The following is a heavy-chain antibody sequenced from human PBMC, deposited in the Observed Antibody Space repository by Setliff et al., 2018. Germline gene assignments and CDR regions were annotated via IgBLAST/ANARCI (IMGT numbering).Heavy chain of an antibody. D-gene: IGHD6-13*01. J-gene: IGHJ6*03. Sequence: ASAKVSCKASGYTFTSYAMNWVRQAPGQGLEWMGWINTNTGNPTYAQGFTGRFVFSLDTSVSTAYLQISSLKAEDTAVYYCARVRPPRWYYYYYYMNVWGKGTTVTVSS. V-gene: IGHV7-4-1*02. CDR1: GYTFTSYA. CDR2: INTNTGNP. CDR3: ARVRPPRWYYYYYYMNV.